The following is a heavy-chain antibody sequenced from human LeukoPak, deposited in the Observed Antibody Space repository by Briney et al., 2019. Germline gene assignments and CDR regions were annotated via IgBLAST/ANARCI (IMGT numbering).Heavy chain of an antibody. J-gene: IGHJ6*03. CDR2: ISDSGGST. CDR1: GFTFSSYG. V-gene: IGHV3-23*01. Sequence: GGTLRLSCAASGFTFSSYGMSWVRQAPGKGLEWVSSISDSGGSTDYADSVKGRFTISRDNSKNTLYLQMNSLRAEDTAAYYCAKGGTMVRGVKLFPHMDVWGKGTTVTVSS. D-gene: IGHD3-10*01. CDR3: AKGGTMVRGVKLFPHMDV.